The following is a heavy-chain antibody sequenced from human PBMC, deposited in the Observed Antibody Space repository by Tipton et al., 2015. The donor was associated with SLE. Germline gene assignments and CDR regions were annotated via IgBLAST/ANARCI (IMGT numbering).Heavy chain of an antibody. V-gene: IGHV4-39*07. CDR2: INHSGST. CDR1: GGSISSSSYY. Sequence: LRLSCTVSGGSISSSSYYWGCIRQPPGKGLEWIGEINHSGSTNYNPSLKSRVTISVDTSKNQFSLKLSSVTAADTAVYYCARGRGSSSSGHYWGQGTLVTVSS. CDR3: ARGRGSSSSGHY. J-gene: IGHJ4*02. D-gene: IGHD6-6*01.